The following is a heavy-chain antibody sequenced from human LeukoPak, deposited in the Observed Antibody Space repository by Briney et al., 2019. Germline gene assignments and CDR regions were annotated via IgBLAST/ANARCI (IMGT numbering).Heavy chain of an antibody. Sequence: SETLSLTCTVSGGSISFYDWSWIRQPPGKGMEWIGHIYSRGSTNYNPSLKSRVTISVDTSKNQFSLKLSSVTAADTAVYYCARVLRDYGDYPNWFDPWGQGTLVTVSS. CDR3: ARVLRDYGDYPNWFDP. V-gene: IGHV4-59*13. CDR1: GGSISFYD. J-gene: IGHJ5*02. D-gene: IGHD4-17*01. CDR2: IYSRGST.